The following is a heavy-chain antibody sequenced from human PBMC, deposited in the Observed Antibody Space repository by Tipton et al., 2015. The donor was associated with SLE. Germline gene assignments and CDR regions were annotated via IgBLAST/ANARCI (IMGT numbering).Heavy chain of an antibody. J-gene: IGHJ6*03. CDR3: ARGGSSSWWYYMDV. D-gene: IGHD6-13*01. CDR1: GFIFTSYW. V-gene: IGHV3-7*01. CDR2: INQDGRKT. Sequence: SLRLSCTASGFIFTSYWMTWVRQAPGKEPEWVANINQDGRKTDYMASAKGRFTISRDNSKSTLYLQMESLRVDDTAVYSCARGGSSSWWYYMDVWGKGTKVTVSS.